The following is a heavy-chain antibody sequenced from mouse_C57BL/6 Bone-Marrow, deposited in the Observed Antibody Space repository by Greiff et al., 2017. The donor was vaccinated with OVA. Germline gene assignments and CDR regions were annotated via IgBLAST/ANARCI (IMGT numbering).Heavy chain of an antibody. CDR1: GYAFSSSW. J-gene: IGHJ4*01. Sequence: QVQLKQSGPELVKPGASVKISCKASGYAFSSSWMNWVKQRPGKGLEWIGRIYPGDGDTNYNGKFKGKATLTADKSSSTAYMQLSSLTSEDSAVYFCARGGYGSSYVDYAMDYWGQGTSVTVSS. V-gene: IGHV1-82*01. CDR2: IYPGDGDT. CDR3: ARGGYGSSYVDYAMDY. D-gene: IGHD1-1*01.